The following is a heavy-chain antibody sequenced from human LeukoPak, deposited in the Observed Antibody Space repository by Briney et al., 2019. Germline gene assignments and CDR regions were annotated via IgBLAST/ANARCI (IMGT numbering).Heavy chain of an antibody. D-gene: IGHD2-2*01. CDR2: ISWNSGSI. V-gene: IGHV3-9*03. CDR1: GFTFDHYA. Sequence: GRSLRLSCAASGFTFDHYAMHWVRQAPGKGLEWVSGISWNSGSIGYADSVKGRFTISRDNAKNSLYLQMNSLRAEDMALYYCAKEYCSSTSCYDAFDIWGQGTMVTVSS. J-gene: IGHJ3*02. CDR3: AKEYCSSTSCYDAFDI.